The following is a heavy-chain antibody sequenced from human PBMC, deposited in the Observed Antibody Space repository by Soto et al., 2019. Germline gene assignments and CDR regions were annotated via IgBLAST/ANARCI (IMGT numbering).Heavy chain of an antibody. CDR2: ISSTSRYI. J-gene: IGHJ5*02. CDR3: ATGLDCSSDSCYQSENWFDP. V-gene: IGHV3-21*01. Sequence: EVQLVESGGGLVQPGGSLRLSCEASGFTFSSYSMNWVRQAPGKGLEWVSSISSTSRYIYYAGSVTHRLTISRDKAKNSLYLQMHSLRGEDTGVYYCATGLDCSSDSCYQSENWFDPWGQGTLVTVSS. CDR1: GFTFSSYS. D-gene: IGHD2-2*01.